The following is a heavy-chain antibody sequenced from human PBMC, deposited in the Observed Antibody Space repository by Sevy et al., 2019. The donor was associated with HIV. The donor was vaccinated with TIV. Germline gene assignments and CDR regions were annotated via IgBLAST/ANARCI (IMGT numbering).Heavy chain of an antibody. CDR3: ARHPNPVTPPRA. J-gene: IGHJ5*02. Sequence: ETLSITCTVSGGSISTYYWSWIRQPPGKGLEWIGYIYYSGSTNYNPSLKSRVTISVDTSKNQFSLKLSSVTAADTAVYYCARHPNPVTPPRAWGQGTLVTVSS. D-gene: IGHD4-4*01. CDR2: IYYSGST. V-gene: IGHV4-59*08. CDR1: GGSISTYY.